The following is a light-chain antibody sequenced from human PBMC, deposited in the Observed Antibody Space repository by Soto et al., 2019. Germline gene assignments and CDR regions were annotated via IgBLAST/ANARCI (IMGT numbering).Light chain of an antibody. CDR1: QTISSW. V-gene: IGKV1-5*03. Sequence: DIQITQSPSTLSGSVGDRVTLSCRASQTISSWLAWYQQKPRKAPKLLIYKASTLKSGVPSRFSGSGSGTEFTLTISSLQPDDFATYYCQHYNSYSEAFGQGTKVDIK. J-gene: IGKJ1*01. CDR3: QHYNSYSEA. CDR2: KAS.